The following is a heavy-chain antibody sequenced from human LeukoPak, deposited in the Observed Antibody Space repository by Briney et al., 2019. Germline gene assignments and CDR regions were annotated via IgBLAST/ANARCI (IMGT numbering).Heavy chain of an antibody. D-gene: IGHD2-15*01. J-gene: IGHJ4*02. V-gene: IGHV3-66*01. CDR2: IYSGGST. CDR3: ASYSWVVARFY. Sequence: GGSLRLSCAASGFTFNIYAMNWVRQAPGKGLEWVSVIYSGGSTYYADSVKGRFTISRDNSKNTLYLQMNSLRAEDTAVYYCASYSWVVARFYWGQGTLVTVSS. CDR1: GFTFNIYA.